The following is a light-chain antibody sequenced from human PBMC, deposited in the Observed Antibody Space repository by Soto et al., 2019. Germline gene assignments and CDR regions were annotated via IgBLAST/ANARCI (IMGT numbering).Light chain of an antibody. Sequence: QSALTQPASVSGSPGQSITISCTGTSSDVGGYNYVSWYQQHPGKAPKLMIYEVSNRPSGVSNRFSGSKSGNTASLTISGLQAEDEAAYSCSSYTSSSTQVFGTGTKLTVL. J-gene: IGLJ1*01. V-gene: IGLV2-14*01. CDR3: SSYTSSSTQV. CDR1: SSDVGGYNY. CDR2: EVS.